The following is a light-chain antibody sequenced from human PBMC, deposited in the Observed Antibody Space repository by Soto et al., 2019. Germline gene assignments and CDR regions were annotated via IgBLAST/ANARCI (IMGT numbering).Light chain of an antibody. V-gene: IGLV2-8*01. CDR2: EVN. CDR1: SSDVGGFYY. J-gene: IGLJ1*01. CDR3: SSYAGSNNLDV. Sequence: QSALTQPPSASGSPGQSFTISCTGTSSDVGGFYYVSWYQQHPGKAPKLIIYEVNKRPSGVPDRFSGSKSGNTASLTVSGFQAEDEADYYCSSYAGSNNLDVFGTGTKVTVL.